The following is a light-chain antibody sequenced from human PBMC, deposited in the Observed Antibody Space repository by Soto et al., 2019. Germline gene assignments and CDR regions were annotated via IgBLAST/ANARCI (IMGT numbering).Light chain of an antibody. CDR1: QGVSDW. CDR3: QQANSYPWT. V-gene: IGKV1-12*01. Sequence: DIQMTQSPSSVSASVGDSVTITCRASQGVSDWVAWYQQKPGEAPKLLIYGSSSLLSGVPPRFSGTRSGTDFTLTISSLQPEDFATYYCQQANSYPWTFGQGTKVDI. CDR2: GSS. J-gene: IGKJ1*01.